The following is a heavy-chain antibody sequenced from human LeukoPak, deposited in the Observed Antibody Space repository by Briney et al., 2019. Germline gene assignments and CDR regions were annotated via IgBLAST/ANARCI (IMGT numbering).Heavy chain of an antibody. D-gene: IGHD3-22*01. Sequence: GRSLRLSCAASGFTFSSYAMHWVRQAPGKGLEWVAVISYDGSNKYYADSVKGRFTISRDNSKNTLYLQMNSLRAEDTAVYYCALDSSGYDAFDIWGQGTMVTVSS. CDR3: ALDSSGYDAFDI. V-gene: IGHV3-30-3*01. CDR2: ISYDGSNK. J-gene: IGHJ3*02. CDR1: GFTFSSYA.